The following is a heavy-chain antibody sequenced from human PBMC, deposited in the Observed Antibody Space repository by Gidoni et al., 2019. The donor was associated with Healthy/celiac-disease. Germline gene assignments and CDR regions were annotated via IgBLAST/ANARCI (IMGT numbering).Heavy chain of an antibody. V-gene: IGHV3-23*01. CDR2: ISGSGGST. CDR1: GFTFSSYA. D-gene: IGHD3-22*01. Sequence: EVQLLESGGGLVQPGGSLRLSCAASGFTFSSYAMSWVRQAPGKGLEWVSAISGSGGSTYYADSVKGRFTISRDNSKNTLYLQMNSLRAEDTAVYYCAKDLLLYDSSGYLNDYWGQGTLVTVSS. CDR3: AKDLLLYDSSGYLNDY. J-gene: IGHJ4*02.